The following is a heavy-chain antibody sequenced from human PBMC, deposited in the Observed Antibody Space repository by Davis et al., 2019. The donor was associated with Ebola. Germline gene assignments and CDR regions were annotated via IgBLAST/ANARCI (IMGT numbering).Heavy chain of an antibody. CDR2: INPHNGNT. V-gene: IGHV1-18*04. CDR3: ARAQFPTTSDH. D-gene: IGHD1-1*01. CDR1: RYTFTSYG. J-gene: IGHJ4*02. Sequence: ASVTVSCKASRYTFTSYGITWVRPAPGQGLEWMGWINPHNGNTNYAQNVQGRVTMTTDTSTSTAYMEVGILRPDDTAVYYCARAQFPTTSDHWGQGTLVTVSS.